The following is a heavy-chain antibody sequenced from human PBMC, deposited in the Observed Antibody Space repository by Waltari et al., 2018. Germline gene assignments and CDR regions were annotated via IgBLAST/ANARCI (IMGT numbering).Heavy chain of an antibody. V-gene: IGHV3-49*03. J-gene: IGHJ4*02. CDR2: IRSKAYGGTT. CDR3: AKVRHGKQQLYFDY. Sequence: EVQLVESGGGLVQPGRSLRLSCTASGFTFGDYAMSWFRQAPGKGLEWVGFIRSKAYGGTTEYAASVKGRFTISRDDSKSIAYLQMNSLKTEDTAVYYCAKVRHGKQQLYFDYWGQGTLVTVS. D-gene: IGHD6-13*01. CDR1: GFTFGDYA.